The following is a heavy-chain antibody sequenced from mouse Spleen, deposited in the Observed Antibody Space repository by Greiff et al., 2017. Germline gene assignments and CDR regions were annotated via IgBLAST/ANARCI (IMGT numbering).Heavy chain of an antibody. CDR3: ARWDYGNPIWY. CDR2: IYPGDGDT. Sequence: QVQLQQSGPELVKPGASVKISCKASGYAFSSSWMNWVKQRPGKGLEWIGRIYPGDGDTNYNGKFKGKATLTADKSSSTAYMQLSSLTSEDSAVYFCARWDYGNPIWYWGQGTTLTVSS. V-gene: IGHV1-82*01. J-gene: IGHJ2*01. CDR1: GYAFSSSW. D-gene: IGHD2-1*01.